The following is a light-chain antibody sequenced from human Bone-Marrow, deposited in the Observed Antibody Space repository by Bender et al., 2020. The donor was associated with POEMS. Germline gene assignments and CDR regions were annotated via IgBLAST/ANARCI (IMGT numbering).Light chain of an antibody. J-gene: IGLJ3*02. V-gene: IGLV2-8*01. CDR2: EDI. CDR3: QSYDNSLGGWV. Sequence: QSALTQPPSASGSPGQSVTISCTGTSGDVGNYNYVSWYQQHPGKAPKLIIYEDIKRPSGVPDRFSGSKSGTSASLAITGLQAEDEGDYYCQSYDNSLGGWVFGGGTKLTVL. CDR1: SGDVGNYNY.